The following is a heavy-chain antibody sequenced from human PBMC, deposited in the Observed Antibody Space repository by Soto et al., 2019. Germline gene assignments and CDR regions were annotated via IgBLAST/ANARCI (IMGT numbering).Heavy chain of an antibody. CDR1: GFTFSSYA. J-gene: IGHJ4*02. D-gene: IGHD2-21*01. CDR3: AKGIPLGSQ. V-gene: IGHV3-30*18. CDR2: ISYDGSNE. Sequence: PGGSLRLSCAASGFTFSSYAMSWVRQAPGKGLEWVALISYDGSNEYYGDSVKGRFTISRDNSNNTVYLQMSSLRGDDTAVYYCAKGIPLGSQWGQGTLVTVSS.